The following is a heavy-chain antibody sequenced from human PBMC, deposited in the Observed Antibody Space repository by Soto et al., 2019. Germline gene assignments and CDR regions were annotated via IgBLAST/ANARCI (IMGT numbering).Heavy chain of an antibody. CDR3: AKAGSWYLFYYYGMDV. V-gene: IGHV1-2*02. CDR1: GYTFTGYY. CDR2: INPNSGGT. J-gene: IGHJ6*02. D-gene: IGHD6-13*01. Sequence: ASVKVSCKASGYTFTGYYMHWVRQAPGQGLEWMGWINPNSGGTNYAQRFQGRVTMTRDTSISTAYMELSRLRSDDTAVYYCAKAGSWYLFYYYGMDVWGQGTTVTVSS.